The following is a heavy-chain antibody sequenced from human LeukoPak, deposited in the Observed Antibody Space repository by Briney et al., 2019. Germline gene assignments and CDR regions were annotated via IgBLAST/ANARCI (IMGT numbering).Heavy chain of an antibody. Sequence: PGGSLRLSCAASGFTFSSYAMHWVRQAPGKGLEWVAVISYDGSNKYYADCVKGRFTISREKYKNNMYMQRNSLRAEDTAVYYCARGYDDYSSGWYREYYFDYWGQGTLVTVSS. CDR1: GFTFSSYA. J-gene: IGHJ4*02. CDR3: ARGYDDYSSGWYREYYFDY. D-gene: IGHD6-19*01. V-gene: IGHV3-30-3*01. CDR2: ISYDGSNK.